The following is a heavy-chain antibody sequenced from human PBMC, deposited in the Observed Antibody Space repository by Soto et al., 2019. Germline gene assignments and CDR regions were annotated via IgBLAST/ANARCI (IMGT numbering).Heavy chain of an antibody. V-gene: IGHV3-23*01. J-gene: IGHJ4*02. Sequence: GGSLRLSCAASGFTFSSYSMSWVRQAPGKGLEWVSAISGSGGSTYYADSVKGRFTISRDNSKNTLYLQMNSLRAEDTAVYYCAKDFHGGSYETSWPDYGGQGNLVAVSS. D-gene: IGHD1-26*01. CDR3: AKDFHGGSYETSWPDY. CDR2: ISGSGGST. CDR1: GFTFSSYS.